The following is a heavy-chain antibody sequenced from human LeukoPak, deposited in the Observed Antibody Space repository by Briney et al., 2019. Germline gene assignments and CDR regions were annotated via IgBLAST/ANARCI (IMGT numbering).Heavy chain of an antibody. CDR2: ISGSGRST. CDR3: AKSNGYGLVDI. D-gene: IGHD3-10*01. V-gene: IGHV3-23*01. Sequence: GGSLRLSCAASGFTFNSYAMSWVRQAPGNGLEWVSGISGSGRSTYYADSVKGRFTISRDNSRNTLYLQLNSLRAEDTAVYYCAKSNGYGLVDIWGQGTMVTVSS. CDR1: GFTFNSYA. J-gene: IGHJ3*02.